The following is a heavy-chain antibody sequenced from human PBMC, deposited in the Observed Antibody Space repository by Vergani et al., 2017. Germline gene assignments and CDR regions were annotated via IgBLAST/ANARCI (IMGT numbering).Heavy chain of an antibody. Sequence: QVQLVQSGAEVKKPGSSVKVSCKASGYTFTSYGISWVRQAPGQGLEWMGWISAYNGNTNYAQKLQGRVTMTTDTSTSTAYMELRSLRSDDTAVYYCARYLRLTIPGPHFDYWGQGTLVTVSS. CDR3: ARYLRLTIPGPHFDY. J-gene: IGHJ4*02. CDR2: ISAYNGNT. D-gene: IGHD3-9*01. V-gene: IGHV1-18*04. CDR1: GYTFTSYG.